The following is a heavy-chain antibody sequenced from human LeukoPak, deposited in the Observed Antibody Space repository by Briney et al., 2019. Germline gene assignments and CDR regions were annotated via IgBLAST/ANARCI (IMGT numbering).Heavy chain of an antibody. J-gene: IGHJ4*02. D-gene: IGHD6-6*01. CDR2: ISGHSTTT. CDR3: AKLGQLVPEN. Sequence: GGSLRLSCATSGFTFRDYAMAWVRQAPGKGLEWVSTISGHSTTTYYAYSVKGRFTISRDNTDNALSLQMSSLRVEDTAIYYCAKLGQLVPENWGQGALVTVSS. V-gene: IGHV3-23*01. CDR1: GFTFRDYA.